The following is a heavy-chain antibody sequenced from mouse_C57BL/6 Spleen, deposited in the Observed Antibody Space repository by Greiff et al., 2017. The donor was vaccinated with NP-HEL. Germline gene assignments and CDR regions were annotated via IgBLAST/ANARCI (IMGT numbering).Heavy chain of an antibody. CDR2: ISRGGDYI. Sequence: EVMLVESGEGLVKPGGSLKLSCAASGFTFTSYAMSWVRQTPEQRLEWVAYISRGGDYIYYADTVKGRFTLPRDNARNTLYLQMSSLKSEDTAVYYCTRDNGSIYFDYWGQGTTLTVSS. CDR1: GFTFTSYA. V-gene: IGHV5-9-1*02. J-gene: IGHJ2*01. D-gene: IGHD1-1*01. CDR3: TRDNGSIYFDY.